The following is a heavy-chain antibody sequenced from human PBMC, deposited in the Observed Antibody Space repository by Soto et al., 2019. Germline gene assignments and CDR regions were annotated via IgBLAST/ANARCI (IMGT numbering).Heavy chain of an antibody. V-gene: IGHV5-51*01. D-gene: IGHD6-19*01. Sequence: GESLKISCQTSGYIFTNYWIAWVRQVPGEGPEWMGIIHPGDADIRYSPSVQGQVTISADESIGTAYLQWGSLKAADTAIYYCTRDFGSVAGPFDPWGQGTLVTVSS. CDR1: GYIFTNYW. J-gene: IGHJ5*02. CDR2: IHPGDADI. CDR3: TRDFGSVAGPFDP.